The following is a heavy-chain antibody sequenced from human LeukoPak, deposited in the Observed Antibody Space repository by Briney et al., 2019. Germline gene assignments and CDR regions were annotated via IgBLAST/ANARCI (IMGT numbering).Heavy chain of an antibody. Sequence: SETLSLTCTVSGDSITSYFWSWIRQPPGKGLEWVGYIFYSGITNYNPSLKSRVTMSVDTSKNQFSLKLSSVTAADTAVYYCARGIAAAGPYDYWGQGTLVTVSS. V-gene: IGHV4-59*12. CDR1: GDSITSYF. CDR2: IFYSGIT. D-gene: IGHD6-13*01. J-gene: IGHJ4*02. CDR3: ARGIAAAGPYDY.